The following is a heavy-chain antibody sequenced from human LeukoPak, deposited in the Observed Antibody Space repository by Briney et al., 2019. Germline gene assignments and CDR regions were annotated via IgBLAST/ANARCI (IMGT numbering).Heavy chain of an antibody. Sequence: GGSLRLSCAASGFTFSSYDINWVRQAPGKGLEWVAVISYDGSNKSYADSVKGRFTISRDNSKNTLYLQMNSLRAEDTAMYYCASDRITIFGVVTSYYFDYWGQGTLVTVSS. CDR1: GFTFSSYD. CDR2: ISYDGSNK. CDR3: ASDRITIFGVVTSYYFDY. V-gene: IGHV3-30-3*01. J-gene: IGHJ4*02. D-gene: IGHD3-3*01.